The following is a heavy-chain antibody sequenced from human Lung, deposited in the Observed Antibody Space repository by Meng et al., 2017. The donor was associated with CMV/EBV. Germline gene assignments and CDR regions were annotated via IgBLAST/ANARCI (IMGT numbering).Heavy chain of an antibody. CDR3: ASESATYLGGRIYYHGMDV. V-gene: IGHV4-34*01. CDR2: INHSGST. Sequence: GSLRLXCTVYGGSFNAYYYNWFRQAPGKGLEWIGEINHSGSTKYNPSLKSRVTISVDKSKNQFSLRLTSVTAADTAVFYCASESATYLGGRIYYHGMDVWGQGXTVTFSS. D-gene: IGHD1-26*01. CDR1: GGSFNAYY. J-gene: IGHJ6*02.